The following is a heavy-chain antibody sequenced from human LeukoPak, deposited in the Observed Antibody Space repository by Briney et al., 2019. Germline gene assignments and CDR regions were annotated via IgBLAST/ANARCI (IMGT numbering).Heavy chain of an antibody. CDR2: IYYSGST. CDR1: GGSVSSGSYY. J-gene: IGHJ6*02. D-gene: IGHD3-3*01. Sequence: SETLSLTCTVSGGSVSSGSYYRSWIRQPPGKGLEWIGYIYYSGSTNYNPSLKSRVTISVDTSKNQFSLKLSSVTAADTAVYYCARDSITIFGVVSVYYYGMDVWGQGTTVTVSS. V-gene: IGHV4-61*01. CDR3: ARDSITIFGVVSVYYYGMDV.